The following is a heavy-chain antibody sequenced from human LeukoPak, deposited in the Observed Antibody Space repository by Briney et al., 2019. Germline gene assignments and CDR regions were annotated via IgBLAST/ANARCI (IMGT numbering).Heavy chain of an antibody. CDR2: IYYSGST. D-gene: IGHD3-22*01. CDR3: ARHYYDLTFDY. CDR1: GGSISSYY. J-gene: IGHJ4*02. Sequence: SETLSLTCTVSGGSISSYYWSWIRQPPGKGVEWIGYIYYSGSTNYNPSLKSRVTVSVDTSKNQFSLKLSSVTAADTAVYYCARHYYDLTFDYWGQGTLVTVSS. V-gene: IGHV4-59*08.